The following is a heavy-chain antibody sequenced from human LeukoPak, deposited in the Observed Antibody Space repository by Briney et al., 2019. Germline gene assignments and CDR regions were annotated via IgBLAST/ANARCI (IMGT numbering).Heavy chain of an antibody. CDR3: AREYGGFGELVAFDI. V-gene: IGHV4-61*08. J-gene: IGHJ3*02. Sequence: SETLSLTCTVSGGSISSGDYYWSWIRQPPGKGLEWIGYIYYSGSTNYNPSLKSRVTISVDTSKNQFSLKLSSVTAADTAVYYCAREYGGFGELVAFDIWGQGTMVTVSS. D-gene: IGHD3-10*01. CDR1: GGSISSGDYY. CDR2: IYYSGST.